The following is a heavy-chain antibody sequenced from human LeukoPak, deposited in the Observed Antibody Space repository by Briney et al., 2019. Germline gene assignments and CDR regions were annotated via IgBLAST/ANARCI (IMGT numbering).Heavy chain of an antibody. D-gene: IGHD5-12*01. Sequence: PSETLSLTCTVSGGSISSSSYYWGWIRQPPGKGLEWIGSIYYSGSTYYNPSLKSRVTISVDTSKNQFSLKLSSVTAADTAVYYCASGYSGYRGWDFDYWGQGTLVTVSS. CDR2: IYYSGST. V-gene: IGHV4-39*01. J-gene: IGHJ4*02. CDR1: GGSISSSSYY. CDR3: ASGYSGYRGWDFDY.